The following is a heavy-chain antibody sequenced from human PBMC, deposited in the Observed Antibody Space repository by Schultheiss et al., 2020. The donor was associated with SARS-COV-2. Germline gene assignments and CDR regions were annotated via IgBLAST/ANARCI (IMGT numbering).Heavy chain of an antibody. CDR2: ISGSGGST. V-gene: IGHV3-23*01. CDR3: AKDRGTVTQGSSDY. D-gene: IGHD4-17*01. Sequence: GESPKISCAASGFTFSSYAMSWVRQAPGKGLEWVSAISGSGGSTYYADSVKGRFTISRDNSKNTLYLQMNSLRAEDTAVYYCAKDRGTVTQGSSDYWGQGTLVTVSS. J-gene: IGHJ4*02. CDR1: GFTFSSYA.